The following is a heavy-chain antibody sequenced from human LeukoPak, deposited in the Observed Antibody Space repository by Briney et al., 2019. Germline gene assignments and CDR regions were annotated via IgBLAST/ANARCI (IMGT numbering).Heavy chain of an antibody. CDR2: ISYDGSNK. CDR3: ARDLNVINRYYDSSGYPTSPY. V-gene: IGHV3-30-3*01. CDR1: GFTFSSYA. J-gene: IGHJ4*02. Sequence: PGGSLRLSCAASGFTFSSYAMHWVRQAPGKGLEWVAVISYDGSNKYYADSVKGRFTISRDNSKNTLYLQMNSLRAEDTAVYYCARDLNVINRYYDSSGYPTSPYWGQGTLVTVSS. D-gene: IGHD3-22*01.